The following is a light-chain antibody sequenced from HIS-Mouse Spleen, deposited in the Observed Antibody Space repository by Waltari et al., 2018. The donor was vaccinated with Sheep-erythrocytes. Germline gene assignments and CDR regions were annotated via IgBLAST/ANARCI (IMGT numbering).Light chain of an antibody. CDR1: SSDVGSYNL. CDR3: QAWDSSTVV. Sequence: QSALTQPASVSGSPGQSITLSCTGTSSDVGSYNLVSWYQQHPGKAPKLMIYEGSKRPSGVSNRFSGSKSGNTASLTISGLQAEDEADYYCQAWDSSTVVFGGGTKLTVL. CDR2: EGS. V-gene: IGLV2-23*01. J-gene: IGLJ2*01.